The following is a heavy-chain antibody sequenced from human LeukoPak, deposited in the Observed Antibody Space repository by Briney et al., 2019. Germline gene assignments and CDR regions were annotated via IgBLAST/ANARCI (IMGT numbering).Heavy chain of an antibody. V-gene: IGHV1-69*13. J-gene: IGHJ5*02. Sequence: GASVKVSCKASGGTFSSYAISWVRQAPGQGLEWMGGIIPIFGTANYAQKFQGRVTITADESTSTAYMELSSLRSEDTAVYYCASSRDYYGSGSYFRGFDPWGQGTLVTVSS. CDR1: GGTFSSYA. CDR3: ASSRDYYGSGSYFRGFDP. D-gene: IGHD3-10*01. CDR2: IIPIFGTA.